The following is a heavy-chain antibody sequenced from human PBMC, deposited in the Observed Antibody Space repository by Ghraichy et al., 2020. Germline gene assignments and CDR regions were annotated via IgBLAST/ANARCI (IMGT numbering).Heavy chain of an antibody. J-gene: IGHJ4*02. CDR1: GGSFSGYY. V-gene: IGHV4-34*01. CDR2: INHSGRT. CDR3: ARAGKDGFGGVFGY. D-gene: IGHD3-16*01. Sequence: ESLNISCAVYGGSFSGYYWSWIRQPPGKGLEWIGEINHSGRTNYNPSLKGRVTISVDTSKNQFSLKLSSVTAADTAVYYCARAGKDGFGGVFGYWGQGTLVTVSS.